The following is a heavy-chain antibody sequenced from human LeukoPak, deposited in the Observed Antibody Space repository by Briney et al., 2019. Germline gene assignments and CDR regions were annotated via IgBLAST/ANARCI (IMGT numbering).Heavy chain of an antibody. D-gene: IGHD1-26*01. V-gene: IGHV3-23*01. Sequence: GGSLKLSCAASGFTFSSYGMSWVRQTPGKGLEWVSVIRGSGVYTLYADSVKGRLTISRDNSKNTLYLQMNSLRAEDTAIYFCATKTSGTYGYFEYWGQGTLVTVSS. J-gene: IGHJ4*02. CDR1: GFTFSSYG. CDR3: ATKTSGTYGYFEY. CDR2: IRGSGVYT.